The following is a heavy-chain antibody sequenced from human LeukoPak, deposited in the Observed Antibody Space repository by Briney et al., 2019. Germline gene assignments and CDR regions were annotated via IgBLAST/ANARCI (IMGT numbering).Heavy chain of an antibody. J-gene: IGHJ5*02. Sequence: SETLSLTCIVSGGSIRGSRYYWGWIRQPPGKGLEWIGSIYYTGSTYYNPSLESRLTISVDTSKDHFSLKLTSVTAADTAVYYCARLGWPFGSGSMNWFDPWGQGTLVTVSS. CDR1: GGSIRGSRYY. D-gene: IGHD3-10*01. CDR2: IYYTGST. CDR3: ARLGWPFGSGSMNWFDP. V-gene: IGHV4-39*02.